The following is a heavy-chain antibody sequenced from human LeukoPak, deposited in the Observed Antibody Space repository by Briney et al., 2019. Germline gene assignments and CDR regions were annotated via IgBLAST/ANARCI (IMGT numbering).Heavy chain of an antibody. D-gene: IGHD3-3*01. CDR2: IKEDGSIQ. V-gene: IGHV3-7*01. Sequence: GGSLTLSCVASGFTLSTYWTTWVRQAPGKGLEWLANIKEDGSIQSYRNSVRGRCTITRDNAKNSVYLRLNSLRTDDTAVYYCARDVGAGVAVIDYWGEGALVTVSS. CDR3: ARDVGAGVAVIDY. J-gene: IGHJ4*02. CDR1: GFTLSTYW.